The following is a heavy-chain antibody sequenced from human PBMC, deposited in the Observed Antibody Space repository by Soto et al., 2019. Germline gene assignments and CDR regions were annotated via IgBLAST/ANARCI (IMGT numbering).Heavy chain of an antibody. CDR2: ISGSGGST. D-gene: IGHD6-13*01. Sequence: GGSLRLSCAASGFTFSSYAMSWVRQAPGKGLEWVSAISGSGGSTYYADSVKGRFTISRDNSKNTLYLQMNSLRAEDTAVYYCARSYSSSWYYFDYWGQGTLVTVSS. CDR1: GFTFSSYA. J-gene: IGHJ4*02. V-gene: IGHV3-23*01. CDR3: ARSYSSSWYYFDY.